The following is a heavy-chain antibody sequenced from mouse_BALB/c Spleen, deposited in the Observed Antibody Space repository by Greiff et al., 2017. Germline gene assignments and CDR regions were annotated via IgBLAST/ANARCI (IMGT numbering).Heavy chain of an antibody. Sequence: QVQLQQSGAELVRPGTSVKVSCKASGYAFTTYLIEWVKQWPGQGLEWIGVINPGSGGTNYNEKFKGKATLTADKSSSTAYMQLSSLTSDDSAVYFCATDYYGRRVDWYFDVWGAGTTVTVSS. CDR3: ATDYYGRRVDWYFDV. J-gene: IGHJ1*01. D-gene: IGHD1-1*01. CDR2: INPGSGGT. V-gene: IGHV1-54*01. CDR1: GYAFTTYL.